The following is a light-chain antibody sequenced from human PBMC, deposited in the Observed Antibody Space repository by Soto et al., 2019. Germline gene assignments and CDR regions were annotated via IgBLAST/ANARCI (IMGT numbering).Light chain of an antibody. CDR2: EGS. CDR3: CSYAGSRV. CDR1: SSDVGSYNL. Sequence: QSALTQPASVSGSPGQSITISCTGTSSDVGSYNLVSWYQQHPSKAPKLMIYEGSKRPSGVSNRFSGSKSGNTASLTISGLQAEDEADYYCCSYAGSRVFGGGTKVTVL. J-gene: IGLJ3*02. V-gene: IGLV2-23*01.